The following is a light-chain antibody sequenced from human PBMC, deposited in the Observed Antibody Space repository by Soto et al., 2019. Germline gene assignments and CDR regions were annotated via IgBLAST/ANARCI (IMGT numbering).Light chain of an antibody. CDR2: GAS. Sequence: EIVLTQSPGTLSWSLGERATLSCRASQSVSQYLAWDQQKPGQAPRLLIYGASSRANGIPDRFSGSGSGTDFTVAINGLEPEDVAVYYCQQYATSARLTFGPGKNVDI. CDR3: QQYATSARLT. J-gene: IGKJ3*01. CDR1: QSVSQY. V-gene: IGKV3-20*01.